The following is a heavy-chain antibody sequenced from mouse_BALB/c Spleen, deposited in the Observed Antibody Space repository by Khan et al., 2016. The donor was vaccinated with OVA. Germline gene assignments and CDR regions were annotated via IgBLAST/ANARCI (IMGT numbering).Heavy chain of an antibody. Sequence: QVRLQQSGAELVKPGASVKLSCKASGYTFTSYYIYWVTQRPGQGLEWIGDINPSNGDNNFNEKFSNKATLTVDRSSSTAFVQLSGLTSEDSAVYYCTRGGYGGFAYWGQGTLVTVSA. D-gene: IGHD3-1*01. V-gene: IGHV1S81*02. CDR1: GYTFTSYY. J-gene: IGHJ3*01. CDR2: INPSNGDN. CDR3: TRGGYGGFAY.